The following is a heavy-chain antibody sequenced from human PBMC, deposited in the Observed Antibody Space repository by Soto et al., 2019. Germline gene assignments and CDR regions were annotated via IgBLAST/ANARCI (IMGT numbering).Heavy chain of an antibody. V-gene: IGHV3-23*01. CDR1: GFSINNYA. D-gene: IGHD1-26*01. CDR2: ISGSGEYT. Sequence: EVQLLQSGGGLEQRGGSLRLSCTASGFSINNYAGTWVRQAPGRGLEYVSSISGSGEYTYYTDSVKGRFTISRDTSKNTLFLQMNSLGDDDSGIYFCARATGGGNGYIDMWGQGTLVTVSS. CDR3: ARATGGGNGYIDM. J-gene: IGHJ4*01.